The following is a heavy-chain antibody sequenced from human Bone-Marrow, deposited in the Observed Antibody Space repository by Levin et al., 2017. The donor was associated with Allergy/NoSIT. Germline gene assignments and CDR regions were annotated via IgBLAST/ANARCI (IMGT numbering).Heavy chain of an antibody. CDR3: AREEGITMVRGVMITSPLEY. D-gene: IGHD3-10*01. CDR2: IWYDGSNK. V-gene: IGHV3-33*01. J-gene: IGHJ4*02. CDR1: GFTFSSYG. Sequence: GGSLRLSCAASGFTFSSYGMHWVRQAPGKGLEWVAVIWYDGSNKYYADSVKGRFTISRDNSKNTLYLQMNSLRAEDTAVYYCAREEGITMVRGVMITSPLEYWGQGTLVTVSS.